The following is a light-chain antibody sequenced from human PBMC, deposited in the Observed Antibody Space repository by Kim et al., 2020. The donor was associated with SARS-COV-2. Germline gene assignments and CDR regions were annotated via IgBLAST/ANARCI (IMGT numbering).Light chain of an antibody. J-gene: IGKJ4*02. Sequence: DIQMTQSPSSLSASVGDRVTITCRASQGISNYLSWYQQKPGKVPKLLIYGASTLQSGVPSRFSGSVSGTDFTLTISSLQPEDVATYYCKKYNRGPLRCGGGNKVDIK. V-gene: IGKV1-27*01. CDR3: KKYNRGPLR. CDR1: QGISNY. CDR2: GAS.